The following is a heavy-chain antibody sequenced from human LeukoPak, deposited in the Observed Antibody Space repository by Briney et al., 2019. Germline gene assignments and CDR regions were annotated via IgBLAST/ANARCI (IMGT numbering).Heavy chain of an antibody. D-gene: IGHD6-13*01. J-gene: IGHJ1*01. V-gene: IGHV3-7*01. CDR3: ARESTAGYNSSWYGFRN. Sequence: HPGGSLRLSCAASGFTFSNAWMSWVRQAPGKGLEWVANINQDGSEKYYVDSVKGRFTISRDNAKNSLFLQMGSLRVEDTAVYYCARESTAGYNSSWYGFRNWGQGTLVSVSS. CDR2: INQDGSEK. CDR1: GFTFSNAW.